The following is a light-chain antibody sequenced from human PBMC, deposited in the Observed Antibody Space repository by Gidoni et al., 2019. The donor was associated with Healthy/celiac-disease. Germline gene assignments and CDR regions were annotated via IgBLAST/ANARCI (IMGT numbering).Light chain of an antibody. Sequence: ALQLTQSPSFLSASVGDRVTITCRASQGISSSLGWYQQKPGKAPKLLIYEASSLESGVPSRISGSGSGTDFTLTISRMQPEDLATYYWISFGQGTKLEIK. J-gene: IGKJ2*03. CDR1: QGISSS. CDR2: EAS. CDR3: IS. V-gene: IGKV1-13*02.